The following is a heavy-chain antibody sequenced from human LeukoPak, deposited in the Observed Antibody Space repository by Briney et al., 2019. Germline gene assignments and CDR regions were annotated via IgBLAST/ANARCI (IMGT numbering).Heavy chain of an antibody. CDR1: GFTFNSYA. CDR3: AKDGARRDGYLTGAFDI. D-gene: IGHD5-24*01. V-gene: IGHV3-23*01. CDR2: ISSSGNNT. Sequence: QPGGTLRLSCAASGFTFNSYAMNWVRQAPGKGLEWVSTISSSGNNTYYTDSVKGRFTISRDNSKNTLFLQMNSLRVDDTAVYYCAKDGARRDGYLTGAFDIWGQGTMVTVSS. J-gene: IGHJ3*02.